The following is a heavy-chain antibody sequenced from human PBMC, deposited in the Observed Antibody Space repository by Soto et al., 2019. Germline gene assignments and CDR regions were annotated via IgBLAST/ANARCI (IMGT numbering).Heavy chain of an antibody. V-gene: IGHV3-21*01. CDR2: ISSSSSYI. J-gene: IGHJ6*02. CDR1: GFTFSCYS. D-gene: IGHD6-13*01. CDR3: ASYISGSSKTYGMDV. Sequence: GGSLRLSCAASGFTFSCYSMNWVRQAPGKGLEWVSSISSSSSYIYYADSVKGRFTISRDNAKNSLYLQMNSLRAEDTAVYYCASYISGSSKTYGMDVWGQGTTVTVSS.